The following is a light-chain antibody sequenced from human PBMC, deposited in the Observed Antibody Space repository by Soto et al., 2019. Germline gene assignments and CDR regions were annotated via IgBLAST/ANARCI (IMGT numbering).Light chain of an antibody. V-gene: IGLV2-14*01. Sequence: QPVLTQTAYVSGSPGQPITIACTGTRRDVGRFNFVSWYQQHPGKAPKLIIFEVTNRPSGVSNRFSGSKSGNTASLTISGLQAEDEADYYCNSYISNNIPYVFGTGTKVTVL. J-gene: IGLJ1*01. CDR2: EVT. CDR3: NSYISNNIPYV. CDR1: RRDVGRFNF.